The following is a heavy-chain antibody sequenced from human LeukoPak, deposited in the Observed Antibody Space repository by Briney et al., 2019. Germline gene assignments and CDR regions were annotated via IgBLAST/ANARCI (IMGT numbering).Heavy chain of an antibody. CDR3: ARGRLPRRYYYYYMDV. V-gene: IGHV1-8*03. D-gene: IGHD2-21*02. CDR2: MNPNSGNR. J-gene: IGHJ6*03. Sequence: ASVKVSCKASGYTFSSYDINWVRQATGQGLEWMGWMNPNSGNRGYAQKFQGRVTITRNTSISTAYMELSSLRSEDTAVYYCARGRLPRRYYYYYMDVWGKGTTVTISS. CDR1: GYTFSSYD.